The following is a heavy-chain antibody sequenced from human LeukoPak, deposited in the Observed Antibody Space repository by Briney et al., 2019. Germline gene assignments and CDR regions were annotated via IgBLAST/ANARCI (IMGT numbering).Heavy chain of an antibody. V-gene: IGHV7-4-1*02. Sequence: ASVKVSCKASGYTFSSYVMNWVRQAPGQGLEWMGWINTNTGNPTYAQGFTGRFVFSLDTFVNTTYLQISSLKADDTAVYYCARGGVCSGGTCYPNWFDPWGQGTLVTVSS. CDR2: INTNTGNP. J-gene: IGHJ5*02. CDR1: GYTFSSYV. CDR3: ARGGVCSGGTCYPNWFDP. D-gene: IGHD2-15*01.